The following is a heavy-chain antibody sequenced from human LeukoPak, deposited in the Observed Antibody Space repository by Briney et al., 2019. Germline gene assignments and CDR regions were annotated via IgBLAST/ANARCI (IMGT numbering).Heavy chain of an antibody. Sequence: GGSLRLSCAASGFTFSSYAMSWVRRAPGKGLEWVSAISGSGGSTYYADSVKGRFTISRDNSKNTLYLQMNSLRAEDTALCYCAKKGYSGYDRYFDYWGQGTLVTVSS. CDR3: AKKGYSGYDRYFDY. D-gene: IGHD5-12*01. J-gene: IGHJ4*02. CDR2: ISGSGGST. CDR1: GFTFSSYA. V-gene: IGHV3-23*01.